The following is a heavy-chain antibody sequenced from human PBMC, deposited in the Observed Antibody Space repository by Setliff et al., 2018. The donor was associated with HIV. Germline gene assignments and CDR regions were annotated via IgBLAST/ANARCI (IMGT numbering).Heavy chain of an antibody. D-gene: IGHD2-21*01. Sequence: ASVKVSCKTSGYRFIGHYLHWVRLAPGQGPGWVGWINPETGDPNYAQKFRGRVLMTRDTSITTAFLHVAKLTSDDTAIYYCATGIPSDLDYWGQGTLVTSPQ. J-gene: IGHJ4*01. CDR2: INPETGDP. CDR1: GYRFIGHY. V-gene: IGHV1-2*02. CDR3: ATGIPSDLDY.